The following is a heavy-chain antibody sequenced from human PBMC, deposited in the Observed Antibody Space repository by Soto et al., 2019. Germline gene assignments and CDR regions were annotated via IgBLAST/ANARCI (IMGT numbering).Heavy chain of an antibody. CDR1: GFTFSSYG. J-gene: IGHJ3*02. Sequence: QVQLVESGGGVVQPGRSLRLSCAASGFTFSSYGMHWVRQAPGKGLEWVAVIWYDGSNKYYADSVKGRFTISRDNSKNTLYLQMNSLRAEDTAVYYCARDSSGYSAFDIWGQGTMVTVSS. CDR2: IWYDGSNK. CDR3: ARDSSGYSAFDI. V-gene: IGHV3-33*01. D-gene: IGHD3-3*01.